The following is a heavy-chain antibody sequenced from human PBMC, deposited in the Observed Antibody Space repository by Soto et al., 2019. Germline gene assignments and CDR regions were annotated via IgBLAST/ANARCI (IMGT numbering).Heavy chain of an antibody. Sequence: QVRLQESGPGLVKPSETLSLTCTVSGGFISNHHWSWIRQSPGNELEWIGYIHYTGITTYNPSLKSRLTISVDTSKNQFSLRLSSVTAADTAMYYCARGKEGSSWYFDFWGQGTLVTVSS. J-gene: IGHJ4*02. CDR1: GGFISNHH. CDR2: IHYTGIT. D-gene: IGHD6-13*01. V-gene: IGHV4-59*11. CDR3: ARGKEGSSWYFDF.